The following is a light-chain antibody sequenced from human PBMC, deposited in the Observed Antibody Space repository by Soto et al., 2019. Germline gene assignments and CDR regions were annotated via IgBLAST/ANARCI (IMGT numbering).Light chain of an antibody. CDR2: VNN. V-gene: IGLV1-40*01. Sequence: QSVLTQPPSVSGAPGQRVTISCTGSSCNIGAGYDVHWYQQLPGTAPKLLIYVNNNRPSGVPDRFSGSKSGTSASLAITGLQAEDAADYYCQSYDSSLRVFGGGTKLTVL. CDR3: QSYDSSLRV. J-gene: IGLJ3*02. CDR1: SCNIGAGYD.